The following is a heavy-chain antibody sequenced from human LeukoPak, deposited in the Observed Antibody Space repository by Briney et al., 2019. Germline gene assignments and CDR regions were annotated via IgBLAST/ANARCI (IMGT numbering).Heavy chain of an antibody. D-gene: IGHD4-17*01. CDR1: GGSISSGGYY. Sequence: SETLSLTCTVSGGSISSGGYYWSWIRQHPGKGLEWIGSIYYSGSTYYNPSLKSRVTISVDTSKNQLSLKLSPVTAADTAVYYCARRGLRADYWGQGTLVTVSS. J-gene: IGHJ4*02. V-gene: IGHV4-39*01. CDR3: ARRGLRADY. CDR2: IYYSGST.